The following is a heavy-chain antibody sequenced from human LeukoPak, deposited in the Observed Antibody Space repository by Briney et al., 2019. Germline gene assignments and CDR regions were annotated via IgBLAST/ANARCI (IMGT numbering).Heavy chain of an antibody. J-gene: IGHJ6*02. Sequence: PGGSLRLSCATSGFTFSSNWMSWVRHVPGRGLDWVAIIKPDGSAQYYAASVKGRFTVSRDNAKNSLYLQMNSLRAEDTAVYYCASCSGGSCYSGVRYYYGMDVWGQGTTVTVSS. D-gene: IGHD2-15*01. CDR3: ASCSGGSCYSGVRYYYGMDV. CDR2: IKPDGSAQ. CDR1: GFTFSSNW. V-gene: IGHV3-7*01.